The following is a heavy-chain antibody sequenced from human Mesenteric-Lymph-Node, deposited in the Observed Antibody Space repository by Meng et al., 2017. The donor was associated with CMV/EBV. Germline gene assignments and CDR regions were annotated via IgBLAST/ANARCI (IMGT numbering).Heavy chain of an antibody. V-gene: IGHV4-4*02. CDR1: GASISTNNW. CDR3: AKTYDILTRYRYFVS. Sequence: SGASISTNNWWSWVHQSPGKPLEWIGQIYLSGNTNYNPSLETRVTISLDKPKNQFSLKLSSVTAADTAVYYCAKTYDILTRYRYFVSWGQGTLVTVSS. D-gene: IGHD3-9*01. J-gene: IGHJ4*02. CDR2: IYLSGNT.